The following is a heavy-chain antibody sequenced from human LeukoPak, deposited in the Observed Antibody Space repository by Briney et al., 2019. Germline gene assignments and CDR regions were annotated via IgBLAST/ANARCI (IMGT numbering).Heavy chain of an antibody. J-gene: IGHJ4*02. CDR2: IKEDGSET. CDR3: AKAAGSGYPPDY. D-gene: IGHD3-22*01. CDR1: GFTFKKYW. Sequence: PGESLRLSCAASGFTFKKYWMNWVRQVPGKGLECLANIKEDGSETYYADSVKGRFTISRDNPKNSLYLQMNSLRAEDTALYYCAKAAGSGYPPDYWGQGTLVTVSS. V-gene: IGHV3-7*03.